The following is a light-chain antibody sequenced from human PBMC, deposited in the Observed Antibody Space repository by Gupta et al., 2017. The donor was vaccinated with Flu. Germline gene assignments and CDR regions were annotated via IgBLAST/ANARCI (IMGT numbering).Light chain of an antibody. CDR2: KDS. CDR1: ALPKQY. Sequence: SYELTQPPSGSVSPGQTARITCSGDALPKQYAYWYQQKPGQAPVLVIYKDSERPSGIPERFSGSSSGTTVTLTISGVQAEDEADYYCQSADSSGTYSVFGGGTKLTVL. J-gene: IGLJ2*01. CDR3: QSADSSGTYSV. V-gene: IGLV3-25*03.